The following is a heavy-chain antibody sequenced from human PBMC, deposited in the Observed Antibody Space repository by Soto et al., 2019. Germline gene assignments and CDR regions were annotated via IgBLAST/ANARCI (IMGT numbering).Heavy chain of an antibody. CDR3: AHSPWGSAPDY. CDR1: GFPLSARGVG. CDR2: IYWNDDK. Sequence: QITLKESGPTLVKPTETLTLTCTVSGFPLSARGVGVGWIRQPLGKALEWLAVIYWNDDKRYSPSLKSRLTITKDTSKNQVVLTMTNTDPVDTAKYYCAHSPWGSAPDYWGQGTLVTVSS. D-gene: IGHD3-16*01. V-gene: IGHV2-5*01. J-gene: IGHJ4*02.